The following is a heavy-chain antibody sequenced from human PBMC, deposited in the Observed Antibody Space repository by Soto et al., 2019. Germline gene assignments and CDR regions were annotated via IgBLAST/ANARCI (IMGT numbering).Heavy chain of an antibody. CDR1: GGSFSGNY. CDR3: ARAPPYGGCGDY. J-gene: IGHJ4*02. CDR2: DRQSGVT. D-gene: IGHD2-15*01. V-gene: IGHV4-34*04. Sequence: PSETLSLTCAVYGGSFSGNYWSWIRQPPGNGLEWIGEDRQSGVTGKSVDLGGRRIIKNDTSKNQVSLKLSSVTAADTALYYCARAPPYGGCGDYWGQGTLVTVSS.